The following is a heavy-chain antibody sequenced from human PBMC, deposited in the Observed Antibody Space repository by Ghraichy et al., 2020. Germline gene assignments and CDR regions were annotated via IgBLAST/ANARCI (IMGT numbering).Heavy chain of an antibody. J-gene: IGHJ6*02. Sequence: GGSLRLSCAASGFTFSSYAMHWVRQAPGKGLEYVSAISSNGGSTYYANSVKGRFTISRDNSKKTLYLQMNSLRAEDAAVYYCFRGAYCSTSSCPVPYYGMDVWGQGTTVTVSS. CDR2: ISSNGGST. CDR1: GFTFSSYA. CDR3: FRGAYCSTSSCPVPYYGMDV. V-gene: IGHV3-64*01. D-gene: IGHD2-2*01.